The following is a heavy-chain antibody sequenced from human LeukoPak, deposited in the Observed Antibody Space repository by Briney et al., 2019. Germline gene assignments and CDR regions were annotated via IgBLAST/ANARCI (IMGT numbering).Heavy chain of an antibody. CDR1: GFTFSSYE. D-gene: IGHD6-19*01. CDR3: AKDPAQVKQWLAYYFDY. Sequence: GGSLRLSCAASGFTFSSYEMNWVRQAPGKGLEWVSYISSSGSTIYYADSVKGRFTISRDNSKNTLYLQMNSLRAEDTAVYYCAKDPAQVKQWLAYYFDYWGQGTLVTVSS. CDR2: ISSSGSTI. J-gene: IGHJ4*02. V-gene: IGHV3-48*03.